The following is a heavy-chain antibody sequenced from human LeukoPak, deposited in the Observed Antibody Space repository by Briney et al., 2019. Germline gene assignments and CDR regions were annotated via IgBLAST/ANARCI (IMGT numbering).Heavy chain of an antibody. CDR1: GYTFTTYA. CDR2: INTNTGNP. Sequence: ASVKVSCKASGYTFTTYAMNWVRQAPGQGLEWMGWINTNTGNPTYAQGFTGRFVFSLDTSVSTAYLQVSSLKAEDTAVYYCAKYNSGWYRWFDPWGQGTLVIVSS. J-gene: IGHJ5*02. V-gene: IGHV7-4-1*02. CDR3: AKYNSGWYRWFDP. D-gene: IGHD6-19*01.